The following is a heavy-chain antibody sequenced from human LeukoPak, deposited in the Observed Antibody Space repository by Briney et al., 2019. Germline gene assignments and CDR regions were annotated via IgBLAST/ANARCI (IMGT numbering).Heavy chain of an antibody. D-gene: IGHD6-19*01. CDR1: GFSSSNHY. V-gene: IGHV3-7*01. CDR3: TRVIVAVPGYFDYFDF. J-gene: IGHJ4*02. CDR2: INEDGSNK. Sequence: SGGSLRLSCTASGFSSSNHYMRWIRQAPGKGLEWVANINEDGSNKWHLGSVKGRFTVSRDNARNSLYLQMNSLRVEDTAVYYCTRVIVAVPGYFDYFDFWGQGVLVTVSS.